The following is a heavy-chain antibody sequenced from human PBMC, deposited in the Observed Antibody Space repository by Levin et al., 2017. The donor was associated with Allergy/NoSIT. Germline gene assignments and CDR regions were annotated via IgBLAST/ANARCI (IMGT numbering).Heavy chain of an antibody. CDR1: GYSFSDYY. Sequence: AASVKVSCKASGYSFSDYYMHWVRQAPGQGLEWMAWINPKNGDTKYEQKFQGRVTLTRDTSIDTVYMELTSLKSDDTAIYYCARGGSWTYYLYFDYWGQGTLVTVSS. CDR3: ARGGSWTYYLYFDY. J-gene: IGHJ4*02. V-gene: IGHV1-2*02. CDR2: INPKNGDT. D-gene: IGHD3-10*01.